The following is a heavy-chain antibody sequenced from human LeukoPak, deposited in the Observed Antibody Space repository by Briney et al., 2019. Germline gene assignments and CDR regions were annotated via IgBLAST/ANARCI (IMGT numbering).Heavy chain of an antibody. Sequence: SQTLSLTCAISGDSVSSNSAAWNWIRQSPSRGLEWLGRTYYRSKWYNDYAVSVKGRITINPDTSKNQFSLQPNSVTPEDTAVYYCASTGSRGRGHFDYWGQGTPVTVSS. CDR3: ASTGSRGRGHFDY. D-gene: IGHD2-2*01. J-gene: IGHJ4*02. CDR1: GDSVSSNSAA. CDR2: TYYRSKWYN. V-gene: IGHV6-1*01.